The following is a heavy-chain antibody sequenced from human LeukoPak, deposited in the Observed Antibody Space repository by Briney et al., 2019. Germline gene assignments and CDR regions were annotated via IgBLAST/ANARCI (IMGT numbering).Heavy chain of an antibody. J-gene: IGHJ5*02. CDR3: ARTLYSSSWFDP. Sequence: GGSLRLSCAASGFTFSAYWMHWVRQAPGKGLVWVSRINSDGISTSYADSVKGRFTISRDIAKNTLYLQMNSLRAEDTAVYYCARTLYSSSWFDPWGQGTLVTVSS. V-gene: IGHV3-74*01. CDR2: INSDGIST. CDR1: GFTFSAYW. D-gene: IGHD6-13*01.